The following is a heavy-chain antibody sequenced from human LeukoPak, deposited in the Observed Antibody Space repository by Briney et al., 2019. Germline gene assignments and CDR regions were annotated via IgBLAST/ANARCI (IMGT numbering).Heavy chain of an antibody. V-gene: IGHV3-23*01. CDR2: ISGRDDST. J-gene: IGHJ5*02. CDR3: AKSGGVRFDP. CDR1: GFTFSSYA. Sequence: GGSLRLSCAASGFTFSSYAMSWVRQAPGKGLEWVSAISGRDDSTYYADSVKGRFTISRDSSKNTLYLKMNSLRAEDTAVYYCAKSGGVRFDPWGQGTLVTVSS. D-gene: IGHD3-16*01.